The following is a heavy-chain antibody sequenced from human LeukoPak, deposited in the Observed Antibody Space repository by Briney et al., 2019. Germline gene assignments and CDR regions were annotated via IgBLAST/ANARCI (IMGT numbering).Heavy chain of an antibody. CDR3: ARSNHFWSGFLDT. CDR1: GGSISSRDEN. J-gene: IGHJ4*02. D-gene: IGHD3-3*02. CDR2: VDYNGNI. Sequence: SVTLSLTCTVVGGSISSRDENWNGIRQPPGKGLEWIGNVDYNGNIYYSPSLKSRALVSVDTSKNQVSLRLTSVTAADTAVYFCARSNHFWSGFLDTWGQGTLVTLSS. V-gene: IGHV4-39*07.